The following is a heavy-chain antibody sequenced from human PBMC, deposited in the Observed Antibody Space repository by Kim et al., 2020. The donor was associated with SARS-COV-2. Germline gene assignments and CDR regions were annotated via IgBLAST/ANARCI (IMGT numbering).Heavy chain of an antibody. D-gene: IGHD3-10*01. Sequence: KYSQKFQGRVTITRNTSASTAYMELSSLRSEDTAVYYCARSYYGSGTIAYWGQGTLVTVSS. CDR3: ARSYYGSGTIAY. J-gene: IGHJ4*02. V-gene: IGHV1-3*01.